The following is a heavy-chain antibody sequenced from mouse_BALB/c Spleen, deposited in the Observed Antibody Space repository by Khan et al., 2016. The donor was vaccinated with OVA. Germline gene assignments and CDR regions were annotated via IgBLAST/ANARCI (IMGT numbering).Heavy chain of an antibody. Sequence: EVQLVESGPGLVKPSQSLSLTCTVTGYSITSGYGWNWIRQFPGNKLEWMGYISYSGSTNYNPSLKSRISITRDTSKNQFFLQLNAVTTEDTATLLCARPARIKYWGQGTTLTVSS. J-gene: IGHJ2*01. V-gene: IGHV3-2*02. CDR2: ISYSGST. CDR3: ARPARIKY. D-gene: IGHD1-2*01. CDR1: GYSITSGYG.